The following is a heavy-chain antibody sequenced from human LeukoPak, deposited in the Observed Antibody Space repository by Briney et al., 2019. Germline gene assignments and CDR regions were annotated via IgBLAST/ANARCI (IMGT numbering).Heavy chain of an antibody. CDR3: AREPRGNCSSTSCPFYYYMDV. CDR1: GGYINSHY. V-gene: IGHV4-59*11. D-gene: IGHD2-2*01. CDR2: ISYTGSA. J-gene: IGHJ6*03. Sequence: PSETLSLTCTVSGGYINSHYWGWIRQPPGKVLEYIGYISYTGSAIYGPSLESRVTISIDTSKKEFSLNLRSVNTADTAVYYCAREPRGNCSSTSCPFYYYMDVWGKGTTVTVSS.